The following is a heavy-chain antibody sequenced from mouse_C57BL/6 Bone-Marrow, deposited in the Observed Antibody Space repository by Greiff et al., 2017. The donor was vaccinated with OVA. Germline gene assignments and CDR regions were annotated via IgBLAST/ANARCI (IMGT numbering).Heavy chain of an antibody. CDR3: ARRGDGYYLAY. CDR1: GFTFSDYY. CDR2: ISNGGGST. J-gene: IGHJ3*01. D-gene: IGHD2-3*01. Sequence: EVKVVESGGGLVQPGGSLKLSCAASGFTFSDYYMYWVRQTPEKRLEWVAYISNGGGSTYYPDTVKGRFTISRDNAKNTLYLQMSRLKSEDTAMYYCARRGDGYYLAYWGQGTLVTVSA. V-gene: IGHV5-12*01.